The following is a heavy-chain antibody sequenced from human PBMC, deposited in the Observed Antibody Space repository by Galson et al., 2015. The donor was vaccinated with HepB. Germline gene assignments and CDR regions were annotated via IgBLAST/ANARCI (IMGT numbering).Heavy chain of an antibody. D-gene: IGHD3-10*01. J-gene: IGHJ4*02. CDR2: ISSSSSYI. V-gene: IGHV3-21*01. Sequence: SLRLSCAASGFTFSSYSMNWVRQAPGKGLEWVSSISSSSSYIYYADSVKGRFTISRDNAKNSLYLQMNSLRAEDTAVYYCAREEEGVRGVIYDYWGQGTLVTVSS. CDR1: GFTFSSYS. CDR3: AREEEGVRGVIYDY.